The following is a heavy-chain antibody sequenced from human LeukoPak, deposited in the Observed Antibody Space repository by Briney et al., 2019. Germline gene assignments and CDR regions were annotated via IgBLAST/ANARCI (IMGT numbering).Heavy chain of an antibody. CDR1: GYTFTGYY. CDR3: ARDRRSEDAFDI. J-gene: IGHJ3*02. D-gene: IGHD4-17*01. CDR2: INPNSGGT. Sequence: ASVKVSCKASGYTFTGYYMHWVRQAPGQGLEWMGRINPNSGGTNYAQKFQGRVTMTRDTSISTAYMELSRLRSDDTAVYYCARDRRSEDAFDIWGQGTMVTVSS. V-gene: IGHV1-2*06.